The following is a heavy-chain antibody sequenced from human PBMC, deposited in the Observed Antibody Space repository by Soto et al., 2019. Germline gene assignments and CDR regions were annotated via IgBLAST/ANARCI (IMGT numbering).Heavy chain of an antibody. V-gene: IGHV1-18*01. CDR2: ISAYNGNT. CDR1: GYTFTSYG. D-gene: IGHD6-13*01. J-gene: IGHJ4*02. CDR3: ARRPRSIAAAGTIDE. Sequence: ASVKVSCKASGYTFTSYGISWVRQAPGQGLEWMGWISAYNGNTNYAQKLQGRVTMTTDTSTSTAYMELRSLRSDDTAVYYCARRPRSIAAAGTIDEWGQGTLVTVSS.